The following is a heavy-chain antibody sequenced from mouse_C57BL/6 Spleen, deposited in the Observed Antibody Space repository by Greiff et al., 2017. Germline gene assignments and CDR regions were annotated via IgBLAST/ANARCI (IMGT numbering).Heavy chain of an antibody. V-gene: IGHV14-4*01. J-gene: IGHJ2*01. CDR1: GFNIKDDY. Sequence: VQLKESGAELVRPGASVTLSCTASGFNIKDDYMHWVKQRPEQGLEWIGWFDPENGDTEYASKFQGKATITADKSSNTAYLQLSSLTSEDTAVYYCTPFTHWGQGTTLTVSS. CDR3: TPFTH. CDR2: FDPENGDT.